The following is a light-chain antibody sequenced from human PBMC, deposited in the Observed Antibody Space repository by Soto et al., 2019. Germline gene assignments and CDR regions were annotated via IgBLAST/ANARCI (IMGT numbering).Light chain of an antibody. J-gene: IGKJ5*01. CDR3: QQRYSWPIT. CDR2: DAS. V-gene: IGKV3-11*01. Sequence: EIVLTQSPGTLSLSPGERATLSCRASQSLANSFIAWYQQKPGQAPRLLIYDASNRATGIPVRFSGRGSGTDYTLTISSLEPEDSAVYYCQQRYSWPITFGQGTRLEIK. CDR1: QSLANSF.